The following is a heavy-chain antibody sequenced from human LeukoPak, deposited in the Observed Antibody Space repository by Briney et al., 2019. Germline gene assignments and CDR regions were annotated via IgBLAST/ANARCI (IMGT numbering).Heavy chain of an antibody. Sequence: SSETLSLTCTVSGGSISSYYWSWIRQPPGKGLEWIGYIYYSGSTNYNPSLKSRVTISVDTSKNQFSLKLSSVTAADTAVYYCAREMAGNWFDPWGQGTLVTVSS. J-gene: IGHJ5*02. CDR2: IYYSGST. V-gene: IGHV4-59*01. D-gene: IGHD6-19*01. CDR3: AREMAGNWFDP. CDR1: GGSISSYY.